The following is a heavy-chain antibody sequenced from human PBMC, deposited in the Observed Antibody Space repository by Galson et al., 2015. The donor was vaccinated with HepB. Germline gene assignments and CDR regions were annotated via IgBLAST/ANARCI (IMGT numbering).Heavy chain of an antibody. CDR2: ISYDGSNK. D-gene: IGHD5-18*01. Sequence: SLRLSCAASGFAFSSSAMHWVRQAPGQGLEWVAVISYDGSNKYYADSVKGRFTISRDNSKNTLYLQMNSLRAEDTAVYYCASADIQLWLGFDYWGQGTLVTVSS. J-gene: IGHJ4*02. CDR3: ASADIQLWLGFDY. V-gene: IGHV3-30*04. CDR1: GFAFSSSA.